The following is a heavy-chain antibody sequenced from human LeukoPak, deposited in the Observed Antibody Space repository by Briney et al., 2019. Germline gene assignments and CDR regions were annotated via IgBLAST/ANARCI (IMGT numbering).Heavy chain of an antibody. CDR1: GFTFSSYA. Sequence: GGSLRLSCAASGFTFSSYAMSWVRQAPGKGLEWVSVISGGGSRTYYAASVKGRFTISRDNSENTLYLQMNSLRADDTAVYYCAKGTYYHTSGTSSTETFGENWGQGTLVTVSS. CDR3: AKGTYYHTSGTSSTETFGEN. CDR2: ISGGGSRT. V-gene: IGHV3-23*01. D-gene: IGHD3-10*01. J-gene: IGHJ4*02.